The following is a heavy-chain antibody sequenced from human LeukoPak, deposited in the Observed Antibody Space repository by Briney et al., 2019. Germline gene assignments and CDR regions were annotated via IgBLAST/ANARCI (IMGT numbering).Heavy chain of an antibody. CDR1: GFTISSYE. CDR2: ISSSGITM. CDR3: ARDYSVPGDGLDP. Sequence: GGSLRLSCEASGFTISSYEMSWVRQAPGQGLEWVSYISSSGITMFYSDSVKGRFTISRDSAKNSLYLQMNSLRVEDTAIYYCARDYSVPGDGLDPWGQGTLVTVSS. D-gene: IGHD2-21*01. V-gene: IGHV3-48*03. J-gene: IGHJ5*02.